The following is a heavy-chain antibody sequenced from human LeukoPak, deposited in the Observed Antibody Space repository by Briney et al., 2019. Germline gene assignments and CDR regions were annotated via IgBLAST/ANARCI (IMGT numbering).Heavy chain of an antibody. Sequence: PSETLSLTCAVYGGSFSGYYWSWIRQPPGKGLEWIGEINHSGSTNYKPSLKSRVTISVDTSKTQFSLTLSSVTAADTAVYYCARLRRGLEDYWGQGTLVTVSS. J-gene: IGHJ4*02. V-gene: IGHV4-34*01. CDR1: GGSFSGYY. CDR3: ARLRRGLEDY. D-gene: IGHD3-22*01. CDR2: INHSGST.